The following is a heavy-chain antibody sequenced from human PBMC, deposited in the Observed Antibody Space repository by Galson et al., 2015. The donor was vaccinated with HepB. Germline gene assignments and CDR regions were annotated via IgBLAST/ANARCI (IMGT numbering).Heavy chain of an antibody. J-gene: IGHJ4*02. CDR1: GYSFTSYW. CDR3: ARTPRGALRFLEWLGY. Sequence: QSGAEVKKPGESLRISCKGSGYSFTSYWISWVRQMPGKGLEWMGRIDPSDSYTNYSPSFQGHVTISADKSISTAYLQWSSLKASDTAMYYCARTPRGALRFLEWLGYWGQGTLVTVSS. D-gene: IGHD3-3*01. CDR2: IDPSDSYT. V-gene: IGHV5-10-1*01.